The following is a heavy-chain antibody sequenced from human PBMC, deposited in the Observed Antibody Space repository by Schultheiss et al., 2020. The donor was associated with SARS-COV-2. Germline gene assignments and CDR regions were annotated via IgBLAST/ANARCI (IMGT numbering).Heavy chain of an antibody. CDR3: SRERFGDSYGRHLYYYGMDD. Sequence: GESLKISCAASGYSFSSDFMGWVRQTPGKGLQWVSVIYSGGSTYYSDSVQGRFTITRDNSKNTLYLKMNSLRAEDTAVYYCSRERFGDSYGRHLYYYGMDDWGQGTTVTVSS. D-gene: IGHD5-18*01. J-gene: IGHJ6*02. CDR1: GYSFSSDF. V-gene: IGHV3-53*01. CDR2: IYSGGST.